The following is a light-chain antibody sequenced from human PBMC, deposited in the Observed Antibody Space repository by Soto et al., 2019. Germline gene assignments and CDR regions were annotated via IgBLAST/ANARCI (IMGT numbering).Light chain of an antibody. Sequence: DIQMTQSPSSRSASVGDRVTITCRASQSISRYLNWYQQKPGKAPKLLIYAASSLKSGVPSRFSGSGSGTDFTLTISSLQPEDSATYYCQQSYSTPRLFTFGQGTNLEI. V-gene: IGKV1-39*01. CDR3: QQSYSTPRLFT. J-gene: IGKJ2*01. CDR1: QSISRY. CDR2: AAS.